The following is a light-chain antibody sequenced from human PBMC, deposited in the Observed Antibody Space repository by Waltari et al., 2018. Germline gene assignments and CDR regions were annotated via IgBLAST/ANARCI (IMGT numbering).Light chain of an antibody. Sequence: DIQMTQSPSSLSAYVGDRVTITCQASQDITNYLNWYQQKPGKAPKVLIYDASKVETGVPSRFSGSGSGTDFTFTISSLQPEDVATYYCQQYDNLPPFTFGQGTKVEIK. CDR2: DAS. V-gene: IGKV1-33*01. CDR3: QQYDNLPPFT. J-gene: IGKJ2*01. CDR1: QDITNY.